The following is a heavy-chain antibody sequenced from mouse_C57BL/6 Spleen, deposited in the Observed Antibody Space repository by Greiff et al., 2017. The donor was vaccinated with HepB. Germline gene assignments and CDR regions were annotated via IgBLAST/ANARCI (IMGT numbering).Heavy chain of an antibody. D-gene: IGHD2-4*01. J-gene: IGHJ3*01. CDR1: GFTFSDYG. V-gene: IGHV5-17*01. Sequence: EVQVVESGGGLVKPGGSLKLSCAASGFTFSDYGMHWVRQAPEKGLEWVAYISSGSSTIYYADTVKGRFTISRDNAKNTLFLQMTSLRSEDTAMYYCARCYYDYDDWFAYWGQGTLVTVSA. CDR2: ISSGSSTI. CDR3: ARCYYDYDDWFAY.